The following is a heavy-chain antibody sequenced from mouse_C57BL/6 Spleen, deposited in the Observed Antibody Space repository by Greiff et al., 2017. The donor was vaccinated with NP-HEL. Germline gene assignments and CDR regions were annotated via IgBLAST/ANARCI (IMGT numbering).Heavy chain of an antibody. CDR2: ISSGSSTI. Sequence: EVHLVESGGGLVKPGGSLKLSCAASGFTFSDYGMHWVRQAPEKGLEWVAYISSGSSTIYYADTVKGRFTISRDNAKNTLFLQMTSLRSEDTAMYYCARIYSHYAMDYWGQGTSVTVSS. D-gene: IGHD2-12*01. CDR3: ARIYSHYAMDY. CDR1: GFTFSDYG. V-gene: IGHV5-17*01. J-gene: IGHJ4*01.